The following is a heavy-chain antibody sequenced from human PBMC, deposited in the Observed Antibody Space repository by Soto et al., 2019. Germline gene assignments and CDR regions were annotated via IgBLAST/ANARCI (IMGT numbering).Heavy chain of an antibody. J-gene: IGHJ5*02. CDR2: IYYSGST. CDR3: AREGGSGSYFWFDP. Sequence: PSDTLSLTCTVSGGSISSYYWSWIRQPPGKGLEWIGYIYYSGSTNYNPSLKSRVTISVDTSKNQFSLKLSSVTAADTAVYYCAREGGSGSYFWFDPSGPAPLVTVS. D-gene: IGHD3-10*01. CDR1: GGSISSYY. V-gene: IGHV4-59*01.